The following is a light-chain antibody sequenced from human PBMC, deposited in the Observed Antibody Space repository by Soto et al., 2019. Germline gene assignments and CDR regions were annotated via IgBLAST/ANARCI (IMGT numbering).Light chain of an antibody. CDR3: AAWDDSLNGHMV. Sequence: QSVLTQPPSASGTPGQRITISCSGSSSNIESYTVHWYQQLPGTAPKLLIYSNSQRPSGVPDRFSGSKSGTSASLAISGLQSEDEADYFCAAWDDSLNGHMVFGGGTKMTVL. CDR1: SSNIESYT. J-gene: IGLJ2*01. V-gene: IGLV1-44*01. CDR2: SNS.